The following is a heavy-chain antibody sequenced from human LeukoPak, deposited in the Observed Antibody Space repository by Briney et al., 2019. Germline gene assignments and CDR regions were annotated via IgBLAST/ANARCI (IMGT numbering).Heavy chain of an antibody. J-gene: IGHJ6*02. CDR1: GFTFSNYA. V-gene: IGHV3-23*01. D-gene: IGHD3-10*01. Sequence: GGSLRLSCAASGFTFSNYAMSWVRQAPGKGLEWVSGISGSGDNTYYADSVKGRFTISRDNSKNTLYVQVNSLGTEDTAAYYCAKEVLWFGEYGMDVWGQGTTVTVSS. CDR2: ISGSGDNT. CDR3: AKEVLWFGEYGMDV.